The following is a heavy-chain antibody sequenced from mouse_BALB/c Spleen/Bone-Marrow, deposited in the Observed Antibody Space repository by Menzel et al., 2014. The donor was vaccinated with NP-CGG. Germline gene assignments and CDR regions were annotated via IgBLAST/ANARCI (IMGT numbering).Heavy chain of an antibody. D-gene: IGHD1-1*01. CDR3: TRSYGSSYEYYFDY. CDR1: GYTFTSYW. J-gene: IGHJ2*01. Sequence: VQLQESGAELVRPGASVKLSYKASGYTFTSYWINWVKQRPGQGLEWIGNIYPSDSYTNYNQKFKDKATLTVDKSSSTAYIQLSSPTSEDSAVYYCTRSYGSSYEYYFDYWGQGTPLTVSS. V-gene: IGHV1-69*02. CDR2: IYPSDSYT.